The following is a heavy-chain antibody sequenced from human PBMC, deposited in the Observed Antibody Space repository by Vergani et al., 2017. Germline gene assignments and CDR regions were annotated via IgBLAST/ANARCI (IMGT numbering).Heavy chain of an antibody. CDR3: TTALGLYYLHGEYFQY. D-gene: IGHD3-10*01. J-gene: IGHJ1*01. CDR1: GFTFDTYT. CDR2: ISSGGGDI. V-gene: IGHV3-23*01. Sequence: EVQLLESGGGLVQSGGSRRLSCAGAGFTFDTYTMAYVRQAPGKGLEWVATISSGGGDIFYADSVKGRFTISRDNSKNTLFLQMNSLKDEDTAVYYCTTALGLYYLHGEYFQYWGRGTLVSVSS.